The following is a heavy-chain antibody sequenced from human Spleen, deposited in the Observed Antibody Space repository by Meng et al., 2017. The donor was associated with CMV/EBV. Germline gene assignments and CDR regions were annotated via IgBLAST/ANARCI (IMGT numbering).Heavy chain of an antibody. V-gene: IGHV5-51*01. D-gene: IGHD3-22*01. CDR3: ARLDYLDSSGFYSRYHWFDP. CDR1: GYSFSNYW. CDR2: IYPGDSDV. J-gene: IGHJ5*02. Sequence: GETLKISCKGSGYSFSNYWIAWVRQMPGKGLEWMGMIYPGDSDVRYSSAFQGQVTFSADKSISTAYLQWSSLKASDTAMYYCARLDYLDSSGFYSRYHWFDPWGQGALVTVSS.